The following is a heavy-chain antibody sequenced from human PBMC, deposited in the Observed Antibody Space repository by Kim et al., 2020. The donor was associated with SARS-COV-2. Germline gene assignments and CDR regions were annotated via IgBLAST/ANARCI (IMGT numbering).Heavy chain of an antibody. CDR3: ARAAIISHDSSGYLDY. D-gene: IGHD3-22*01. J-gene: IGHJ4*02. V-gene: IGHV1-69*01. Sequence: KFQGRVTITADESTSTAYMELSSLRSEDTAVYYCARAAIISHDSSGYLDYWGQGTLVTVSS.